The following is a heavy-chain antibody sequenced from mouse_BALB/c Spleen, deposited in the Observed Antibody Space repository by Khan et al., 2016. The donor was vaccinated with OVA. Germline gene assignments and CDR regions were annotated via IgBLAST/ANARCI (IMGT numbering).Heavy chain of an antibody. CDR2: INPTTDYT. CDR1: GYTFTSYW. Sequence: VVLVESGAELAKPGASVKMSCKASGYTFTSYWMHWVKQRPGQGLEWIGYINPTTDYTEYNQIFKDKATLTADKSSSTAYMQLSSLTSEDSAVYYCVNHGSSSAWFTYWGQGTLVTVSA. D-gene: IGHD1-1*01. V-gene: IGHV1-7*01. CDR3: VNHGSSSAWFTY. J-gene: IGHJ3*01.